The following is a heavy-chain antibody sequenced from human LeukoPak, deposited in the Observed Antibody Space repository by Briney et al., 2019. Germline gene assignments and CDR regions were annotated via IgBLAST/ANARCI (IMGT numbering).Heavy chain of an antibody. CDR3: VKDLSGSIYAFDI. J-gene: IGHJ3*02. CDR2: ISSNGGST. V-gene: IGHV3-64D*06. CDR1: GFTFSSYA. Sequence: GGSLGLSCSATGFTFSSYAMHWVRQAPGKGLEFVSPISSNGGSTRSADSVKGRFTFSRDNSKNTLYLQVSSLRAEDTAVYYCVKDLSGSIYAFDIWGQGTMVTVSS. D-gene: IGHD1-26*01.